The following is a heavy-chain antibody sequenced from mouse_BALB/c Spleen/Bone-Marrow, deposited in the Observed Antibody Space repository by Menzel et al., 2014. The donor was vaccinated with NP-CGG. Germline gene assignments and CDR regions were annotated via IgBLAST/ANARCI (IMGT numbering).Heavy chain of an antibody. CDR2: INPDSSTI. CDR1: GFDFSGFW. CDR3: ARLGYYGGFAY. V-gene: IGHV4-1*02. J-gene: IGHJ3*01. D-gene: IGHD2-3*01. Sequence: EVKLVESGGGLVQPEGSLKLSCAASGFDFSGFWMGWVRQAPGKGLGWIGEINPDSSTINYTPSLKDRFIISRDNAKNTLYLQMSKVRSEDTALYYCARLGYYGGFAYWGQGTLVTDSA.